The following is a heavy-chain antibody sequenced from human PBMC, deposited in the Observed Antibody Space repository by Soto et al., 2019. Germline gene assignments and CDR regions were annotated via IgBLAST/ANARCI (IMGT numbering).Heavy chain of an antibody. CDR3: ARWGTLGGLDV. D-gene: IGHD3-16*01. V-gene: IGHV3-30*19. Sequence: QVQLVESGGGVVQPGTSLRVSCVGSGFTFRSYVIHWVRQPPGKGLEWVALPSSDGSDKYYDDSVRGRSTISRDNSRNTVDLQMDSLRLEDTALYYCARWGTLGGLDVWGQGTLVSVSS. CDR1: GFTFRSYV. J-gene: IGHJ1*01. CDR2: PSSDGSDK.